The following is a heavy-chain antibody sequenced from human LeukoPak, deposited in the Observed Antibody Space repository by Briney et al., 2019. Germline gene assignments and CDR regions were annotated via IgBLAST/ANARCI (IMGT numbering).Heavy chain of an antibody. V-gene: IGHV3-30*18. Sequence: GRSLRLSCAASGFTFSSYGTHWVRQAPGKGLEWVAVISYDGSNKYYADSVKGRFTISRDNSKNTLYLQMNSLRAEDTAVYYCAKAARRDILTGYSAPPNNFDYWGQGTLVTVSS. CDR3: AKAARRDILTGYSAPPNNFDY. CDR2: ISYDGSNK. D-gene: IGHD3-9*01. J-gene: IGHJ4*02. CDR1: GFTFSSYG.